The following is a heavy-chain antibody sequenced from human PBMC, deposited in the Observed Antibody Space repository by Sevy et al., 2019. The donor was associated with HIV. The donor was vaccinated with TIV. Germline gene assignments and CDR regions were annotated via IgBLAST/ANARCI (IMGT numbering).Heavy chain of an antibody. J-gene: IGHJ2*01. D-gene: IGHD5-12*01. CDR3: ASGRRDGYTNWYFDH. CDR1: GFTFSSYW. V-gene: IGHV3-7*01. CDR2: IKQDGSEK. Sequence: GGSLRLSCAASGFTFSSYWMSWVRQAPGKGLEWVANIKQDGSEKYYVDSVRGRFVISRENAKTSLYLQVNNPSAEDTAVYYCASGRRDGYTNWYFDHWGRGTLVTVSS.